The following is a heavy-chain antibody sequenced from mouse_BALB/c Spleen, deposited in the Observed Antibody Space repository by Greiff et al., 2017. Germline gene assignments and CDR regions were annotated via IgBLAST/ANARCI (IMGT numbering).Heavy chain of an antibody. D-gene: IGHD3-3*01. CDR1: GYSITSDYA. Sequence: EVKLMESGPGLVKPSQSLSLTCTVTGYSITSDYAWNWIRQFPGNKLEWMGYISYSGSTSYNPSLKSRISITRDTSKNQFFLQLNSVTTEDTATYYCARGTGDYWGQGTSVTVSS. V-gene: IGHV3-2*02. CDR2: ISYSGST. CDR3: ARGTGDY. J-gene: IGHJ4*01.